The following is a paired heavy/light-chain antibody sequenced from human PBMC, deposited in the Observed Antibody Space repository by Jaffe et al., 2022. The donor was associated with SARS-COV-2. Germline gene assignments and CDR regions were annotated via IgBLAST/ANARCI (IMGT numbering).Light chain of an antibody. Sequence: DIQMTQSPSSLSASVGDRVIITCRASQSISTYLNWYQLKPGKAPKLLVYASSTLQGGVASRFSGSGSRTDFTLIINSLLPEDFATYYCQQSFTTPYTFGQGTKLEVK. J-gene: IGKJ2*01. CDR2: ASS. V-gene: IGKV1-39*01. CDR3: QQSFTTPYT. CDR1: QSISTY.
Heavy chain of an antibody. Sequence: QVQLVESGGGFVKPGGSLRLSCAAAGFTVSDFSMSWIRQAPGKGLEWISYISGSGTTIYQADSVRGRFSISRDSAKNSLSLQMNSLRAEDSAVYYCARVSRGYSDGHPHWDYWGQGTLVTVSS. J-gene: IGHJ4*02. V-gene: IGHV3-11*01. CDR2: ISGSGTTI. D-gene: IGHD5-18*01. CDR1: GFTVSDFS. CDR3: ARVSRGYSDGHPHWDY.